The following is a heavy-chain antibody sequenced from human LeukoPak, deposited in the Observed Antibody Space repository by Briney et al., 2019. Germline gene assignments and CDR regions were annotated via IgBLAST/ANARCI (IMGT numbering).Heavy chain of an antibody. CDR2: ISSSSSYI. J-gene: IGHJ4*02. Sequence: GGSLRLSCAASGFTFSSYSMNWVRQAPGKGLEWVSSISSSSSYIYYAGSVKGRFTISRDNAKNSLYLQMNSLRAEDTAVYYCARDRGDYGTDYWGQGTLVTVSS. D-gene: IGHD4-17*01. CDR3: ARDRGDYGTDY. CDR1: GFTFSSYS. V-gene: IGHV3-21*01.